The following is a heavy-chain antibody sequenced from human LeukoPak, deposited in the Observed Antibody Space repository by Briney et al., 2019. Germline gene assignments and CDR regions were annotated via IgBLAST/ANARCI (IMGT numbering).Heavy chain of an antibody. D-gene: IGHD3-9*01. CDR2: IIPILGIA. Sequence: SVKVSCKASGGTFSSYAISWVRQAPRQGLEWMGRIIPILGIANYAQKFQGRVTITADKSTSTAYMELSSLRSEDTAVYYCATSYYDILTGYKSKFGPRYYYYGMDVWGQGTTVTVSS. CDR3: ATSYYDILTGYKSKFGPRYYYYGMDV. J-gene: IGHJ6*02. V-gene: IGHV1-69*04. CDR1: GGTFSSYA.